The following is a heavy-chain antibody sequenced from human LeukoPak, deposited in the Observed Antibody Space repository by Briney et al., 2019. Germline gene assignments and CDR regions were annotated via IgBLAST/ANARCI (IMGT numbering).Heavy chain of an antibody. V-gene: IGHV3-13*01. CDR1: GFTLRMYD. D-gene: IGHD3-10*01. CDR3: AREAIGPGRYYHLDV. Sequence: GGSLRLSCEASGFTLRMYDVHWVRQATGKGLERVSAIGPGGDTYYAGSVKGRFSISREDAKNSFYLQMNSLTAEDTAIYFCAREAIGPGRYYHLDVWGRGTTVTVSS. CDR2: IGPGGDT. J-gene: IGHJ6*04.